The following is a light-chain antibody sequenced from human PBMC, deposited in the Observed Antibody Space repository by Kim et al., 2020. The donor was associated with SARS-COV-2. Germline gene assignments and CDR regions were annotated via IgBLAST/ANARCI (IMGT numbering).Light chain of an antibody. CDR2: GAS. V-gene: IGKV1-27*01. CDR1: RDIGTY. CDR3: QKFNAAPRT. Sequence: ASVGGRVTIPCRASRDIGTYLAWYQQKPGNPPKLLVYGASALHSGVPSRFSGTGSGTEFILTISSLQPEDVATYYCQKFNAAPRTFGQGTKVDIK. J-gene: IGKJ1*01.